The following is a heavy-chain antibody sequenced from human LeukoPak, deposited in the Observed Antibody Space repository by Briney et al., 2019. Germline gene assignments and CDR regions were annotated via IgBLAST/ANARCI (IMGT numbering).Heavy chain of an antibody. CDR3: ARVSFDDYYGMDV. V-gene: IGHV3-23*01. CDR1: GFTFSSYA. D-gene: IGHD3-9*01. Sequence: QAAGSLRLSCAASGFTFSSYAMSWVRQAPGKGLEWVSAISGSGGSTYYADSVKGRFTISRDNSKKTLYLQMNSLRAEDTAVYYCARVSFDDYYGMDVWGQGTTVTVSS. J-gene: IGHJ6*02. CDR2: ISGSGGST.